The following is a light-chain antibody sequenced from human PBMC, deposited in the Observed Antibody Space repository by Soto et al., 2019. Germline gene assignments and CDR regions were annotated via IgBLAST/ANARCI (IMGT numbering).Light chain of an antibody. CDR3: ASYTGSSTPYV. Sequence: QSALTQPASVSGSPGQSIAISCTGTSSDVGSYNYVSWYQHHPGKAPKMLIYDVSNQPSGVSNRFSGSKSGNTASLTISGLQAEDEADYYCASYTGSSTPYVFGTGTKLTV. V-gene: IGLV2-14*03. CDR1: SSDVGSYNY. CDR2: DVS. J-gene: IGLJ1*01.